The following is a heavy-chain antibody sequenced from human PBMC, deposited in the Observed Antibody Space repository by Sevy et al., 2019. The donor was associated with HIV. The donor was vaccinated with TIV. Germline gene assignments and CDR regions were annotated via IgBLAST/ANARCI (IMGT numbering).Heavy chain of an antibody. V-gene: IGHV4-61*02. CDR1: GGSISSGSYY. Sequence: SETLSLTCTVSGGSISSGSYYWSWIRQPAGKGLEWIGRIYTSGSTNYNPSLKSRVTMSVDTSKNQFSLKLSSVTAADTAVYYRARASTVTNYFDYWGQGTLVTVSS. CDR2: IYTSGST. J-gene: IGHJ4*02. CDR3: ARASTVTNYFDY. D-gene: IGHD4-17*01.